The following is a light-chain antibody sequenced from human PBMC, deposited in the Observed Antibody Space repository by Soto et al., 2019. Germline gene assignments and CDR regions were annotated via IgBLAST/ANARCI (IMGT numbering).Light chain of an antibody. V-gene: IGLV4-69*01. CDR2: LDSDGSH. CDR1: SGHTNYA. CDR3: QTWDTGIVL. J-gene: IGLJ2*01. Sequence: QPVLTQPPSASASLRASVRLTCTLSSGHTNYAIAWHQLQPEKGPRYLMKLDSDGSHTKGDGIPNRFSGSSSGAERYLTISSLQSDDEADYYCQTWDTGIVLFGGGTKLTVL.